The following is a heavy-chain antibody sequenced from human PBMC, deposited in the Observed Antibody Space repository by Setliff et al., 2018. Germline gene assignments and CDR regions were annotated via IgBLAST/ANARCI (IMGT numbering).Heavy chain of an antibody. Sequence: SETLSLTCSVSGGSISCYYWSWIRQPPGKGLEWIGYIYTRGSTNYNPSLQSRVTISVDTAKKQFSLKLNSVTAADTAIYYCARGGGRIRQLGATGVHTFDIWGQGTMVTVSS. CDR3: ARGGGRIRQLGATGVHTFDI. CDR2: IYTRGST. D-gene: IGHD1-1*01. J-gene: IGHJ3*02. V-gene: IGHV4-4*08. CDR1: GGSISCYY.